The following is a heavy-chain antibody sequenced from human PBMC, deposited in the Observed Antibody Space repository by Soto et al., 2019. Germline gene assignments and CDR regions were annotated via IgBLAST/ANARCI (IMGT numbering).Heavy chain of an antibody. CDR2: MNPNSGNT. CDR3: ARTGEKEQNDAFDI. Sequence: QVQLVQSGAEVKKPGASVKVSCKASGYTFTSYDINWVRQATGQGLEWMGWMNPNSGNTGYAQKFQGRVTMTRNPSISTAYMELGSLRSEDTAVYYCARTGEKEQNDAFDIWGQGTMVTVSS. CDR1: GYTFTSYD. V-gene: IGHV1-8*01. J-gene: IGHJ3*02. D-gene: IGHD3-16*01.